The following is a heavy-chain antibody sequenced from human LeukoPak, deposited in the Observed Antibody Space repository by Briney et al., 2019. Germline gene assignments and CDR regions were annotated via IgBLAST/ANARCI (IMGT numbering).Heavy chain of an antibody. J-gene: IGHJ4*02. CDR1: GGSFSGYY. CDR3: ARGKQQLAGTFDY. D-gene: IGHD6-13*01. CDR2: INHSGST. V-gene: IGHV4-34*01. Sequence: PSETLSLTCAVYGGSFSGYYWSWIRQPPGKGLEWIGEINHSGSTNYNPSLKSRVTISVDTSKNQFSLRLSSVTAADTAVYYCARGKQQLAGTFDYWGQGTLVTVSS.